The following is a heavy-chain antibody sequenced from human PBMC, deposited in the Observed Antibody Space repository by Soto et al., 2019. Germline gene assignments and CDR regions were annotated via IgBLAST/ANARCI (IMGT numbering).Heavy chain of an antibody. J-gene: IGHJ4*02. D-gene: IGHD1-1*01. CDR3: ARDHGKKPLAY. V-gene: IGHV3-48*01. Sequence: PGGSLRLSCAASGFTFSSYSMNWVRQAPGKGLEWVSYISSSSSTIYYADSVKGRFTISRDNAKNSLYLQMNSLRAEDTAVYYRARDHGKKPLAYWGQGTLVTVSS. CDR2: ISSSSSTI. CDR1: GFTFSSYS.